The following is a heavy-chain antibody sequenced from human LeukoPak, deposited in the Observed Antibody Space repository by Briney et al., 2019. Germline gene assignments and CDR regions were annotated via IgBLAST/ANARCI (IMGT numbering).Heavy chain of an antibody. V-gene: IGHV3-49*04. CDR2: IRSKAYGGTT. D-gene: IGHD3-16*02. Sequence: GGSLRLSCTASGFTFGDYAMSWVRQAPGKGLEWVGLIRSKAYGGTTEYAASVKGRFTISRDDSKSIAYLQMNSLKTEDTAVYYCTRTFGGVIVYYFDYWGQGTLVTVSS. J-gene: IGHJ4*02. CDR3: TRTFGGVIVYYFDY. CDR1: GFTFGDYA.